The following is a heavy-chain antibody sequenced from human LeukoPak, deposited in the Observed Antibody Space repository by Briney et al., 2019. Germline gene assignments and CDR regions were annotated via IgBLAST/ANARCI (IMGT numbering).Heavy chain of an antibody. CDR2: ISSSGSTI. D-gene: IGHD2-15*01. Sequence: GGSLRLSCAASGFTFSNYAMNWVRQAPGKGLEWVSYISSSGSTIYYADSVKGRFTISRDNAKNSLYLQMNSLRAEDTAVYYCASEYCSGGSCYRAFDHWGQGTLVTVSS. CDR3: ASEYCSGGSCYRAFDH. CDR1: GFTFSNYA. J-gene: IGHJ4*02. V-gene: IGHV3-48*04.